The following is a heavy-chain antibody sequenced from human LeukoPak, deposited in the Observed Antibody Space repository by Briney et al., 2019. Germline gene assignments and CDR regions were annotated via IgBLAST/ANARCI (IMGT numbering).Heavy chain of an antibody. Sequence: SETLSLTCAVYGGSFSGYYWSWIRQPPGKGLEWIGEINHSGSTNYNPSLKSRVTISVDTSKNQFSLKLSSVTAADTAVYYCARSPYYYGSGTKVGAFDIWGQGTMVTVSS. CDR1: GGSFSGYY. D-gene: IGHD3-10*01. J-gene: IGHJ3*02. V-gene: IGHV4-34*01. CDR3: ARSPYYYGSGTKVGAFDI. CDR2: INHSGST.